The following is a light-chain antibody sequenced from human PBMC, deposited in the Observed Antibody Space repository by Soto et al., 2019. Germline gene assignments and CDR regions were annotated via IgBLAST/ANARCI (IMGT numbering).Light chain of an antibody. CDR2: KTS. CDR3: QQYKSFSLT. V-gene: IGKV1-5*03. J-gene: IGKJ4*01. Sequence: DIQMTQSPSTLSASVGDRVTITCRASQSISNWLAWYQQKPGKAPKLLIYKTSNLDSGVPSRFSGSGSGTEFSLNISRLQPDDFATYYCQQYKSFSLTFGGGTRVEVK. CDR1: QSISNW.